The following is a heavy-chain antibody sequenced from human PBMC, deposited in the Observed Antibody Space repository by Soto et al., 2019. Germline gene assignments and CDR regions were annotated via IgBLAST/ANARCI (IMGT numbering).Heavy chain of an antibody. J-gene: IGHJ4*02. CDR3: ARGPVTHLLDY. Sequence: GSLILSCAASGFTFSSYAMHWVRQAPGKGLEWVAVISYDGSNKYYADSVKGRFTISRDNSKNTLYLQMNSLRAEDTAVYYCARGPVTHLLDYWGQGTLVTVSS. V-gene: IGHV3-30*04. D-gene: IGHD4-17*01. CDR1: GFTFSSYA. CDR2: ISYDGSNK.